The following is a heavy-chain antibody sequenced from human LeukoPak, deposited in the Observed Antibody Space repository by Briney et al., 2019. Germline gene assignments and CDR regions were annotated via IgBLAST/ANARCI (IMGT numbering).Heavy chain of an antibody. V-gene: IGHV4-59*01. Sequence: SETLSLTCTVSGGSISSYYWSWIRQPPGKGLEWIGYIYYSGSTNYNPSLKSRVTISVDTSKNQFALKLSSVTAADTAGYYCARDRDLGDAFDIWGQGTMVTVSS. J-gene: IGHJ3*02. CDR3: ARDRDLGDAFDI. CDR2: IYYSGST. D-gene: IGHD3-16*01. CDR1: GGSISSYY.